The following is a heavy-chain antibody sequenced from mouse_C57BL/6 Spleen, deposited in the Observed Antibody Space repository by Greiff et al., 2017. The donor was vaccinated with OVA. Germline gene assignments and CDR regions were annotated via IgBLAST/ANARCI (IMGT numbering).Heavy chain of an antibody. D-gene: IGHD1-1*01. V-gene: IGHV1-18*01. CDR1: GYTFTDYN. CDR3: ARPYYYGSSYGAWFAY. CDR2: INPNNGGT. Sequence: EVKLVESGPELVKPGASVKIPCKASGYTFTDYNMDWVKQSHGKSLEWIGDINPNNGGTIYNQKFKGKATLTVDKSSSTAYMELRSLTSEDTAVYYCARPYYYGSSYGAWFAYWGQGTLVTVSA. J-gene: IGHJ3*01.